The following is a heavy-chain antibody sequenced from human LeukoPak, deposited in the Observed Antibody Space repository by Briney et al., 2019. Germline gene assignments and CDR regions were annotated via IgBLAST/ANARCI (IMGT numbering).Heavy chain of an antibody. CDR2: IYTSGST. V-gene: IGHV4-61*02. Sequence: SETLSLTCTVSGGSISSGSYYWSWIRQPAGKGLEWIGRIYTSGSTNYNPSLKSRVTISVDTSKNQFSLKLSSVTAADTAVYYCAADGVRGPGYWGQGTLVTVSS. CDR3: AADGVRGPGY. D-gene: IGHD3-10*01. J-gene: IGHJ4*02. CDR1: GGSISSGSYY.